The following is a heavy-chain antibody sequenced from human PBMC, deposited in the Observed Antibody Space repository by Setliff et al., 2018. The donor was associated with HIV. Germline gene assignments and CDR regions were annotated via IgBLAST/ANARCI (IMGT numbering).Heavy chain of an antibody. J-gene: IGHJ4*02. Sequence: PSETLSLTCTVSGGSISSSIYYWGWTRQPPGKGLEWIGFIYYSGSTYYYGGSTYYNPSLKSRVTISVDTSKNQFSLKLSSVTAADTAVYYCARHDTEYSSYPIDYWGQGNLVTVSS. CDR2: IYYSGSTYYYGGST. CDR1: GGSISSSIYY. D-gene: IGHD6-6*01. CDR3: ARHDTEYSSYPIDY. V-gene: IGHV4-39*01.